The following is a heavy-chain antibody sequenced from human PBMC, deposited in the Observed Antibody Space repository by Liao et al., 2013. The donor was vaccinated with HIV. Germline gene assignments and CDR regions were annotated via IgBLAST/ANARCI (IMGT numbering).Heavy chain of an antibody. CDR1: DGSISSGGYS. J-gene: IGHJ6*03. Sequence: QLQLQESGSGLVKPSQTLSLTCAVSDGSISSGGYSWSWIRQPPGKALEWIGYIYLSGNTYYNPSLKRRVTITLELSKRQFSLRLTSVTAADTAVYFCARGPGSIFGVDIYYYYMDVWGKGTTVTVSS. CDR2: IYLSGNT. V-gene: IGHV4-30-2*01. CDR3: ARGPGSIFGVDIYYYYMDV. D-gene: IGHD3-3*01.